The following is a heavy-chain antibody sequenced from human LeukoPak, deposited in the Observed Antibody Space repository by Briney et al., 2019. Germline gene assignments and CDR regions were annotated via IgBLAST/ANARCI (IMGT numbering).Heavy chain of an antibody. J-gene: IGHJ6*02. V-gene: IGHV1-46*01. CDR1: GYTFTSYY. CDR2: VNPSGGST. D-gene: IGHD4-23*01. CDR3: ARATPGLLYGMDV. Sequence: ASVKVSCKASGYTFTSYYMHWVRQAPGQGLEWMGIVNPSGGSTSYAQKFQGRVTMTRDTSTSTVYMELSSLRSEDTAVYYCARATPGLLYGMDVWGQGTTVTVSS.